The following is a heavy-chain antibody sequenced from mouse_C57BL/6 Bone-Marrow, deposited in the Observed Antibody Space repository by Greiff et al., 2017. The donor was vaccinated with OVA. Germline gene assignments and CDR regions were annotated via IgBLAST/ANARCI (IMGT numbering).Heavy chain of an antibody. CDR3: ARLNSNYVYFDY. D-gene: IGHD2-5*01. Sequence: EVKLVESGGGLVQPGGSLQLSCAASGFTFSDYGMAWVRQAPRKGPEWVAFISNLAYSIYYADTVTGRFTISRENAKNTLYLEMSSLRSEDTAMYYCARLNSNYVYFDYWGKGITLIVSS. CDR1: GFTFSDYG. CDR2: ISNLAYSI. J-gene: IGHJ2*01. V-gene: IGHV5-15*01.